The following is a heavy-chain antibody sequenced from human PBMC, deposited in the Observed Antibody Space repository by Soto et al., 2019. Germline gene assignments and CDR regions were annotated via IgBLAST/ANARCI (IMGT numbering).Heavy chain of an antibody. D-gene: IGHD1-1*01. CDR1: GFTFSNYA. V-gene: IGHV3-23*01. J-gene: IGHJ3*01. CDR3: ATWHEREHAYDV. CDR2: ISGPGGST. Sequence: EVQLLESGGGLVQPGGSLRLSCAASGFTFSNYAMTWVRQAAGKGLEWVSSISGPGGSTYYADSVKGRFTTSSDSSKTTVYLQMNDLRPDDTAVYYCATWHEREHAYDVWGQGTTVTVSS.